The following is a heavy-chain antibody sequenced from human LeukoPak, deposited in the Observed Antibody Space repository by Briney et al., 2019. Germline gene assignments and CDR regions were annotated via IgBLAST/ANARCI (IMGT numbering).Heavy chain of an antibody. CDR2: IIPIFGTA. V-gene: IGHV1-69*13. CDR3: ARAGIAVAVGYFDY. D-gene: IGHD6-19*01. J-gene: IGHJ4*02. Sequence: ASVTVSCKASGGTFSSYAISWVRQAPGQGLEWMGGIIPIFGTANYAQKFQGRVTITADESTSTAYMELSSLRSEDTAVYYCARAGIAVAVGYFDYWGQGTLVTVSS. CDR1: GGTFSSYA.